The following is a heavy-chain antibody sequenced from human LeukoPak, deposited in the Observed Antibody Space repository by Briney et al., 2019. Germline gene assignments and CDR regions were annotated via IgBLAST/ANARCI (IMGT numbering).Heavy chain of an antibody. D-gene: IGHD2-2*01. V-gene: IGHV4-61*02. Sequence: SETLSLTCTVSGGSISSGSYYWSWIRQPAGKGLEWIGRIYPSGSTYYNPSLESRVTISVDTSKNQFSLKLSSVTAADTAVYYCAREDPQPPAYYYYYMDVWGKGTTVTVSS. CDR1: GGSISSGSYY. CDR2: IYPSGST. CDR3: AREDPQPPAYYYYYMDV. J-gene: IGHJ6*03.